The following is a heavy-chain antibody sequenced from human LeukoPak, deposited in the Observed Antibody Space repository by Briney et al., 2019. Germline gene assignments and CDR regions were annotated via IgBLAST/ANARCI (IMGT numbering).Heavy chain of an antibody. CDR3: ARECSTVRVPGATPDWLWP. CDR2: IIPIFGIA. V-gene: IGHV1-69*04. J-gene: IGHJ5*02. Sequence: GSSLKLSCTASGVTFSSYAISWVRQAPGQGLEWMGRIIPIFGIANYVQKFQGRVTITADKSTGPAYMELSSLRSKDTAVYYCARECSTVRVPGATPDWLWPWGQGTLVTVSS. CDR1: GVTFSSYA. D-gene: IGHD2-2*01.